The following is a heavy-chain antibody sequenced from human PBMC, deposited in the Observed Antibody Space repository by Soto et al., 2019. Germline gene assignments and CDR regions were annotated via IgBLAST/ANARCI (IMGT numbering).Heavy chain of an antibody. Sequence: EVQLVESGGGLVQPGGSLSLSCAASGLTFTSYWMSWVRQAPGKGLEWVAGISQDGGESYYVASVKGRFTISRDNAKNSLYLQMNSLRAEDTAVYFCAKETHYYNFWGGYYTFDPWGQGTQVTVSS. CDR2: ISQDGGES. J-gene: IGHJ5*02. D-gene: IGHD3-3*01. V-gene: IGHV3-7*01. CDR3: AKETHYYNFWGGYYTFDP. CDR1: GLTFTSYW.